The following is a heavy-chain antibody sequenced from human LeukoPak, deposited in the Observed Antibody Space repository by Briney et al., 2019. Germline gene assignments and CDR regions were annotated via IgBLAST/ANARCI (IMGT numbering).Heavy chain of an antibody. Sequence: GGSLRLSCAASGFTFNGYWMSWVRQAPGKGLEWVANIKQDGSEKYYVDSVKGRFTISRDNAKNSLYLQMNSLRAEDTAVYYCARDDWWLACDYWGQGTLVTVSS. D-gene: IGHD2-8*02. V-gene: IGHV3-7*01. J-gene: IGHJ4*02. CDR1: GFTFNGYW. CDR2: IKQDGSEK. CDR3: ARDDWWLACDY.